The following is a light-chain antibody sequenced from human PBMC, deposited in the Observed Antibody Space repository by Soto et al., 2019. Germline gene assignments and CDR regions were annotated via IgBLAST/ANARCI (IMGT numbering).Light chain of an antibody. Sequence: DIQMTQSPSSLSASVGDRVTISCRASQDIRNALGWYQQKPGKAPKRLIYAASSLQSGVPSRFSGSGSGTEFTLTISSLQPDDFATYYCQQYNSYSFGQGTKVDIK. CDR1: QDIRNA. CDR2: AAS. CDR3: QQYNSYS. J-gene: IGKJ1*01. V-gene: IGKV1-17*01.